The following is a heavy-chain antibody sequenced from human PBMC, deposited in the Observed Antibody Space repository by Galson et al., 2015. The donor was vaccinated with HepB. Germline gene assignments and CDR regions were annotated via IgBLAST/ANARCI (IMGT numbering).Heavy chain of an antibody. CDR3: ARVIADIVEEPGDTGPPKYSYYYMDV. J-gene: IGHJ6*03. CDR1: GYTFTSYG. V-gene: IGHV1-18*01. D-gene: IGHD2-2*01. Sequence: SVKVSCKASGYTFTSYGISWVRQAPGQGLEWMGWIKTHNGNTKYAQKLQGRVTMTTHTSTSTAFMELKSLRSDDTAVYYCARVIADIVEEPGDTGPPKYSYYYMDVWGKGTTATVSS. CDR2: IKTHNGNT.